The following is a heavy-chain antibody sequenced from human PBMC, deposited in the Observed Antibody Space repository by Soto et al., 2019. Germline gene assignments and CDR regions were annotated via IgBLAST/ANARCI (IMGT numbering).Heavy chain of an antibody. CDR3: AKVGRGYYGSGSYLYFDY. J-gene: IGHJ4*02. Sequence: GGSLRLSCAASGFTFDDYAMHWVRQAPGKGLEWVSGISWNSGSIGYADSVKGRFTISRDNAKNSLYLQMNSLRAEDTALYYCAKVGRGYYGSGSYLYFDYWGQGTLVTVSS. V-gene: IGHV3-9*01. D-gene: IGHD3-10*01. CDR2: ISWNSGSI. CDR1: GFTFDDYA.